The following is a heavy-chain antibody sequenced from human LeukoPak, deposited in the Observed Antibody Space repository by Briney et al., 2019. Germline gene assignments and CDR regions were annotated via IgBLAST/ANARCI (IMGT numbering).Heavy chain of an antibody. V-gene: IGHV3-74*01. CDR3: AELTSMVEQY. CDR2: INSDGSST. Sequence: GGSLRLSCEASGFTFSSYWMHWVCQVPGKGLVWVSRINSDGSSTSYADSVKGRFTISRDNAKNTLYLQMNSLRAEDTAVYYCAELTSMVEQYWGQGTLVTVSS. CDR1: GFTFSSYW. D-gene: IGHD3-10*01. J-gene: IGHJ4*02.